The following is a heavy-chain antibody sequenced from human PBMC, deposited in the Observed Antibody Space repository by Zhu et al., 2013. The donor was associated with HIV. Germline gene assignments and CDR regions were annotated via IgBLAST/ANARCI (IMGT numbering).Heavy chain of an antibody. J-gene: IGHJ4*02. V-gene: IGHV1-8*01. D-gene: IGHD3-16*01. CDR1: GYTFTRYD. CDR3: ARVWGSIDY. CDR2: MNLDSGQR. Sequence: QVQLVQSGAEVKKPGASVKVSCKASGYTFTRYDINWVRQVSGQGLEWMGWMNLDSGQRGYAQKFQGRVTMTKDTSISTAYMELSSLRSEDTAVYYCARVWGSIDYWGQGTLVTVSS.